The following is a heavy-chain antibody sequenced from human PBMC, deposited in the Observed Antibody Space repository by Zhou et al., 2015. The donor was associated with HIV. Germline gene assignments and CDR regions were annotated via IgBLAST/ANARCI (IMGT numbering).Heavy chain of an antibody. Sequence: QVQLVQSGAEVKKPGASVKVSCKASGYTFTSYGISWVRQAPGQGLEWMGWISAYNGNTNYAQKLQGRVTMTTDTSTSTAYMELRSLRSDDTAVYYCARDSEGCSSTSCYDYYYYGMDVWGQGTTVTVSS. CDR3: ARDSEGCSSTSCYDYYYYGMDV. D-gene: IGHD2-2*01. CDR1: GYTFTSYG. CDR2: ISAYNGNT. J-gene: IGHJ6*02. V-gene: IGHV1-18*01.